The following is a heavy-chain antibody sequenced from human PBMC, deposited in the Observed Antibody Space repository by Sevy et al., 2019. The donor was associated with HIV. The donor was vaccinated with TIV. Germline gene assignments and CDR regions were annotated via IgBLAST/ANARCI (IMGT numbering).Heavy chain of an antibody. J-gene: IGHJ3*02. CDR1: GGSISSVNYY. CDR3: ARGSMNYGDQRCAFDI. V-gene: IGHV4-61*01. D-gene: IGHD4-17*01. Sequence: SETLSLTCTVSGGSISSVNYYWSWIRQPPGKGLECIGYIYYSGSTNYNPSLKSRVTISVDTSKNQFSLKLSSVTAADTAVYYCARGSMNYGDQRCAFDIWGQGTMVTVSS. CDR2: IYYSGST.